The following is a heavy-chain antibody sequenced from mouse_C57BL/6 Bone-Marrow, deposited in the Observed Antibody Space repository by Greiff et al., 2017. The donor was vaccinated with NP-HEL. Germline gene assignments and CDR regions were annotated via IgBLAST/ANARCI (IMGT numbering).Heavy chain of an antibody. CDR3: AREGVNWDYFDY. J-gene: IGHJ2*01. CDR2: INYDGSST. V-gene: IGHV5-16*01. CDR1: GFTFSDYY. Sequence: EVQVVESEGGLVQPGSSMKLSCTASGFTFSDYYMAWVRQVPEKGLEWVANINYDGSSTYYLDSLKSRFIISRDNAKNILYLQMSSLKSEDTATYYCAREGVNWDYFDYWGQGTTLTVSS. D-gene: IGHD4-1*01.